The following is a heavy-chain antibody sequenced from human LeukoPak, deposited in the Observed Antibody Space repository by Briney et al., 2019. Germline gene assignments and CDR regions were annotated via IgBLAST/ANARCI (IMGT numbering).Heavy chain of an antibody. CDR3: AREGRDCGGDCYSGQLDY. J-gene: IGHJ4*02. CDR1: GGTFSSYA. Sequence: GASVKASCKASGGTFSSYAISWVRQAPGQGLEWMGGIIPIFGTANYAQKFQGRVTITTDESTSTAYMELSSLRSEDTAVYYCAREGRDCGGDCYSGQLDYWGQGTLVTVSS. D-gene: IGHD2-21*02. CDR2: IIPIFGTA. V-gene: IGHV1-69*05.